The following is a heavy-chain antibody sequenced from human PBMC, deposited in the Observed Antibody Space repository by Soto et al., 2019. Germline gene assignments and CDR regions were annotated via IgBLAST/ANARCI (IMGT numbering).Heavy chain of an antibody. CDR3: ARYPQATMITKRGGYYGMDV. V-gene: IGHV3-30-3*01. CDR2: ISYDGSNK. J-gene: IGHJ6*02. Sequence: VGSLSLSCAASGFTFSSYAMHWVRQAPGKGLEWVAVISYDGSNKYYADSVKGRFTISRDNSKNTLYLQMNSLRAEDTAVYYCARYPQATMITKRGGYYGMDVWGQGTTVTVSS. D-gene: IGHD3-22*01. CDR1: GFTFSSYA.